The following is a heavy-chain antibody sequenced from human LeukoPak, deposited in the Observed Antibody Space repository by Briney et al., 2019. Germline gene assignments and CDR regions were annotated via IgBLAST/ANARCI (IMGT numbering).Heavy chain of an antibody. J-gene: IGHJ4*03. Sequence: ASVKVSCKASGGTFSSYAISWVRQAPGQGLEWMGGIIPIFGTANYAQKFQGRVTITADESTSTAYMELSSLRSEDTAVYYCARVPPNYYDSSGLFDYWGQGTTVTVSS. V-gene: IGHV1-69*01. CDR1: GGTFSSYA. CDR2: IIPIFGTA. CDR3: ARVPPNYYDSSGLFDY. D-gene: IGHD3-22*01.